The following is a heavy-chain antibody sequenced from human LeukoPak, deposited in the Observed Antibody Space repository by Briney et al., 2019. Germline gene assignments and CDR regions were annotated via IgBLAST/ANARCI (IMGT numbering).Heavy chain of an antibody. J-gene: IGHJ4*02. CDR1: GFTFSSYS. D-gene: IGHD3-22*01. V-gene: IGHV3-48*01. Sequence: PGGSLRLSCAASGFTFSSYSMNWVRQAPGKGLEWVSHISSSSSTIYYADSVKGRFTISRDNAKNSLYLQMNSLRAEDTAVYYCARGDSSGYYTAYYFDYWGQGTLVTVSS. CDR2: ISSSSSTI. CDR3: ARGDSSGYYTAYYFDY.